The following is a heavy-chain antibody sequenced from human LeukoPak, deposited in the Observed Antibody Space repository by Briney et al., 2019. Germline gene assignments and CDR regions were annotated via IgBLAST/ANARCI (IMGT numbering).Heavy chain of an antibody. V-gene: IGHV3-7*01. J-gene: IGHJ4*02. D-gene: IGHD2/OR15-2a*01. CDR1: GFTFSSYW. CDR2: IKQDGSEK. Sequence: GGSLRLSCAASGFTFSSYWMSWVRQAPGKGLEWVANIKQDGSEKYYVDSVKGRFTISRDNAKNSLYLQMNRLRAEDTAVYYCARDRFFSVVAPFVYWGQGTLVTVSS. CDR3: ARDRFFSVVAPFVY.